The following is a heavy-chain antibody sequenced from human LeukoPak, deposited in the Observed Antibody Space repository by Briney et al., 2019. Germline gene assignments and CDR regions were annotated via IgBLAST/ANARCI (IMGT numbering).Heavy chain of an antibody. CDR1: GFTFSNYW. J-gene: IGHJ6*04. CDR2: INSDGSTT. V-gene: IGHV3-74*01. CDR3: ARGHYYGLDV. Sequence: GGSLRLSCAASGFTFSNYWMHWVRQAPGKGLVWVSRINSDGSTTIYADSVKGRFTISRDNAKNTLYLQMNSLRAEDTAVYYCARGHYYGLDVWGKGTTVTISS.